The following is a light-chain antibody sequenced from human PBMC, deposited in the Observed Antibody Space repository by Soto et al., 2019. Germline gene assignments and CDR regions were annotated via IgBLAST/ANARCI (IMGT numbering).Light chain of an antibody. CDR2: EFT. J-gene: IGLJ1*01. V-gene: IGLV2-14*01. CDR1: YTNVGQDKS. CDR3: VSYTDTDTLV. Sequence: QSALTQPASVSGSRGQSITISCVGRYTNVGQDKSVSWYQQGPGKAPKLLIFEFTNRPSGVSSRFSGSRSGNTASLTISGLQPDDEGDYFCVSYTDTDTLVFGTGTKLTVL.